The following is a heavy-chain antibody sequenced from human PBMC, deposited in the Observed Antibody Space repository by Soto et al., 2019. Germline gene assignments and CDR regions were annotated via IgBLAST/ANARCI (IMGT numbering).Heavy chain of an antibody. CDR1: GGSSSSSSYY. Sequence: PSETLSLTCTVEGGSSSSSSYYWGLIRQPPGKGLEWIGSIYYTGRTYYTPSPKSRVTISVDTSKNRFSLKLSSVTAADTAVYYCARDILLYSSSWSWAYFDYWGQGTLVTVS. J-gene: IGHJ4*02. CDR2: IYYTGRT. V-gene: IGHV4-39*02. D-gene: IGHD6-13*01. CDR3: ARDILLYSSSWSWAYFDY.